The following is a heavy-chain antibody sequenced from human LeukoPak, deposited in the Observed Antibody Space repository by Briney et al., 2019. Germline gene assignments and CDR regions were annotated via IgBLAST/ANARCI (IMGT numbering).Heavy chain of an antibody. D-gene: IGHD6-13*01. CDR3: ARDSSGRAAGFGP. Sequence: ASVKVSCKASGYTFTTYYMHWVRQAPGQGLEWMGWIDPNSGGTNYAQKFQGRVTMTRDTSISTAYMELSRLRSDDTAVYYCARDSSGRAAGFGPWGQGTLVTVSS. V-gene: IGHV1-2*02. J-gene: IGHJ5*02. CDR1: GYTFTTYY. CDR2: IDPNSGGT.